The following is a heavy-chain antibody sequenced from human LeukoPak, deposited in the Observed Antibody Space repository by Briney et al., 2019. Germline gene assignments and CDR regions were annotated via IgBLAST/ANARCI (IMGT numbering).Heavy chain of an antibody. D-gene: IGHD3-10*01. Sequence: SETLSLTCTVSGGSISSYYWSWIRQPPGKGLEWIGYIYYSGSTNYNPSLKSRVTISVDTSKNQFSLKLSSVTAADTAVYYCARGGNKYGSGSYYFDYWGQGTLVTVSS. CDR3: ARGGNKYGSGSYYFDY. V-gene: IGHV4-59*01. CDR1: GGSISSYY. J-gene: IGHJ4*02. CDR2: IYYSGST.